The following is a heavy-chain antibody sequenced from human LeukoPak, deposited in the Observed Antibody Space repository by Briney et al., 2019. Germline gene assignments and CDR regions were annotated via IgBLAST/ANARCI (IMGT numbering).Heavy chain of an antibody. V-gene: IGHV4-59*01. Sequence: SETLSLTCTVSGGSISSYYWSWIRQPPEKGLEWIGCIYCSGSTNYNPSLRSRVTMSVDTSKNQFSLKLSSVTAADTAVYYCARTILTGPFDYWGQGTLVTVSS. CDR3: ARTILTGPFDY. CDR2: IYCSGST. D-gene: IGHD3-9*01. CDR1: GGSISSYY. J-gene: IGHJ4*02.